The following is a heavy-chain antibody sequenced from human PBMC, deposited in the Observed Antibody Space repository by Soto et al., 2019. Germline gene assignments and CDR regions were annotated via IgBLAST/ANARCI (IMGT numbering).Heavy chain of an antibody. CDR1: GGSFSGYY. Sequence: QVQLQQWGAGLLKPSETLSLTCAVYGGSFSGYYWSWIRQPPGKGLEWIGEINHSGSTSYNPSLKSRVTISVDTSKNQFSLKLSSVTAADTAVYYCARGDLRSRDYWGQGTLVTVSS. J-gene: IGHJ4*02. D-gene: IGHD3-3*01. CDR3: ARGDLRSRDY. V-gene: IGHV4-34*01. CDR2: INHSGST.